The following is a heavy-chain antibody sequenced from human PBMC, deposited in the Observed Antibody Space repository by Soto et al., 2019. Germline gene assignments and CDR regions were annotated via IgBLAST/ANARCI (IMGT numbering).Heavy chain of an antibody. CDR3: ARGTQAITSCASSSCYEGSLGD. V-gene: IGHV3-13*01. Sequence: EVRLVESGGGLVQPGGSLRLSCAASGFTFSYYDMHWVRQTTGRGLEWVSGIGTAGDTYYSGSVKGRFTISRENAKNSLFLQMNSLRAGDTAVYFCARGTQAITSCASSSCYEGSLGDWGQGILVTVSS. D-gene: IGHD2-2*01. J-gene: IGHJ4*02. CDR1: GFTFSYYD. CDR2: IGTAGDT.